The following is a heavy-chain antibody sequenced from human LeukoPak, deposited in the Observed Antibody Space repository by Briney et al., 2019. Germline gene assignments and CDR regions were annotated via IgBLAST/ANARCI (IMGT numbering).Heavy chain of an antibody. CDR3: ARGPSFYYGSGSYYSPYFDN. D-gene: IGHD3-10*01. V-gene: IGHV4-34*01. CDR1: GGSFSGYY. CDR2: INHSGSS. J-gene: IGHJ4*02. Sequence: SETLSLTCAVYGGSFSGYYWSWIRQPPGKGLEWMGEINHSGSSNYTPSLKSRVTILLDTSRNQFSLELSSVTAADTAVYYCARGPSFYYGSGSYYSPYFDNWGQGTLVTVSS.